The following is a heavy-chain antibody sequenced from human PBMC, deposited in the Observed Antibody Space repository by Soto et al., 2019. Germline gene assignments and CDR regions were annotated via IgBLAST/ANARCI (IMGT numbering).Heavy chain of an antibody. D-gene: IGHD2-2*01. CDR3: TTEFHIVVVPAALGSDV. J-gene: IGHJ6*02. V-gene: IGHV3-15*01. CDR2: IKSKTDGGTT. Sequence: EVQLVESGGGLVKPGGSLRLSCAASGFTFSNAWMSWVRQAPGKGLEWVGRIKSKTDGGTTDYAAPVKGRFTISRDDSXNXPYLQMHSLKTEDTAVYYCTTEFHIVVVPAALGSDVWGQGTTVTVSS. CDR1: GFTFSNAW.